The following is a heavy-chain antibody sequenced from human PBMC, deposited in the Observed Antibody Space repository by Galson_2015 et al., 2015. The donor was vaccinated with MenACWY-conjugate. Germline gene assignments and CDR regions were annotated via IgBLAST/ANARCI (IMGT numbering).Heavy chain of an antibody. Sequence: SLRLSCAGSGFSFRNYGINWLRQAPGTGLEWVSTISSGSVYTYYRVSVEGRFNISRDNARNLVFLQMSNLRVEDTAVYYCVASGWSILAGRPSVLDVWGKGTTVIVSS. CDR2: ISSGSVYT. D-gene: IGHD6-19*01. V-gene: IGHV3-21*06. CDR3: VASGWSILAGRPSVLDV. CDR1: GFSFRNYG. J-gene: IGHJ6*04.